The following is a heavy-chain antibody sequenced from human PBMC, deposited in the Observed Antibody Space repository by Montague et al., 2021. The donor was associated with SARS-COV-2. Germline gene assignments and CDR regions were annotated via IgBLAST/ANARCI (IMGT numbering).Heavy chain of an antibody. Sequence: CAISGDSVGIERVRWSWDEHSSSLDPQWLVITYHRSKWSNEYALSVKSRITITPDTSKNQLSLQLTSVTPEDTAVYYCTRAVWGVQDYWGQGSLVTVSS. CDR3: TRAVWGVQDY. D-gene: IGHD3-10*01. J-gene: IGHJ4*02. CDR1: GDSVGIERVR. V-gene: IGHV6-1*01. CDR2: TYHRSKWSN.